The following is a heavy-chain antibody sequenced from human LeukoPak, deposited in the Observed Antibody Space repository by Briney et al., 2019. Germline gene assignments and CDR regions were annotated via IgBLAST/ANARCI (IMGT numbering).Heavy chain of an antibody. CDR3: AKGSCSGGSCPFLLDY. V-gene: IGHV3-23*01. CDR2: ISGSGGST. Sequence: GGSLRLSCAASGFTISSYAMSWVRQTPGKGLEWVSAISGSGGSTYYADSVKGRFTISRDNSKNTLYLQMNSLRAEDTAVYFCAKGSCSGGSCPFLLDYWGQGTLVTVSS. CDR1: GFTISSYA. D-gene: IGHD2-15*01. J-gene: IGHJ4*02.